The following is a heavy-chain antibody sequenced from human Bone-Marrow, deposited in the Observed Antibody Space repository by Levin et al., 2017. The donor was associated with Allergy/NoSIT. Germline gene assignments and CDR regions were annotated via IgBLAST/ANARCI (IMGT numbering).Heavy chain of an antibody. J-gene: IGHJ5*02. V-gene: IGHV3-15*01. Sequence: PGGSLRLSCAASGFTFSNAWMSWVRQAPGKGLEWVGRIKSKTDGGTTDYAAPVKGRFTISRDDSKNTLYLQMNSLKTEDTAVYYCTTDRWELRDNWFDPWGQGTLVTVSS. CDR2: IKSKTDGGTT. CDR1: GFTFSNAW. CDR3: TTDRWELRDNWFDP. D-gene: IGHD1-26*01.